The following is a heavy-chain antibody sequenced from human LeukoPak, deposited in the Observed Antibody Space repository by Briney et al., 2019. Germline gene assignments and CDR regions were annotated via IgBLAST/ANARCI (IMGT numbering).Heavy chain of an antibody. Sequence: GGSLRLSCAASGFTFSTYAMSWVRQAPGKGLEWVSTISGSGANTYYADSVRGRFTISRDNSKNTLYLQMNSLRAEDTAVYYCAKDAPPYYDFWSGYYYYYYYYMDVWGKGTTVTVSS. D-gene: IGHD3-3*01. V-gene: IGHV3-23*01. CDR1: GFTFSTYA. CDR3: AKDAPPYYDFWSGYYYYYYYYMDV. CDR2: ISGSGANT. J-gene: IGHJ6*03.